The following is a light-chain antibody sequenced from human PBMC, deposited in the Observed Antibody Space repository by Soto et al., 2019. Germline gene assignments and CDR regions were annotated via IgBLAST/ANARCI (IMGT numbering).Light chain of an antibody. CDR3: CSYAGSWGYV. V-gene: IGLV2-11*01. CDR1: SSDVGGYNY. Sequence: QSALTQPRSVSGSPGQSVTISCTGTSSDVGGYNYVSWYQQHPGKAPKLMIYDVSKRPSGVPDRFSGSKSGNTASLTISGLQAEDEAAYYCCSYAGSWGYVFGTGTKLTVL. CDR2: DVS. J-gene: IGLJ1*01.